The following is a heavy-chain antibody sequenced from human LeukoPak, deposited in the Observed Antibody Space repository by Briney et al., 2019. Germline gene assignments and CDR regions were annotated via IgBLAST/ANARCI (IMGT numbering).Heavy chain of an antibody. CDR2: IYYSGST. Sequence: SETLSLTCTVSGGSISSGDYYWSWIRQPPGKGLEWIGYIYYSGSTYYNPSLKSRVTISVDTSKNQFSLKLSSVTAADTAVYYCAATMVRGVTRSYWGQGTLVTASS. D-gene: IGHD3-10*01. CDR3: AATMVRGVTRSY. CDR1: GGSISSGDYY. J-gene: IGHJ4*02. V-gene: IGHV4-30-4*01.